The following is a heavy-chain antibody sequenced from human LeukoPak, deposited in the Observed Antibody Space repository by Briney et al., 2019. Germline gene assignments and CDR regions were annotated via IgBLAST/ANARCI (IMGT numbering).Heavy chain of an antibody. Sequence: GGSLRLSCAASGFTFSSYEMNWVRQAPGKGLEWVSYISSSGSTIYYADSVKGRFTISRDNAKNSLYLQMNILRAEDTAVYYCARSWAPDYYGSGSYLGRFDYWGQGTLVTPSA. D-gene: IGHD3-10*01. CDR2: ISSSGSTI. J-gene: IGHJ4*02. CDR3: ARSWAPDYYGSGSYLGRFDY. CDR1: GFTFSSYE. V-gene: IGHV3-48*03.